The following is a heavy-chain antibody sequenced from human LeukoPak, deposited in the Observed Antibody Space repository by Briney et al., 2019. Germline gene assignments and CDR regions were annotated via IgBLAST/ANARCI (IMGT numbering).Heavy chain of an antibody. CDR3: ARDRYYYGSGSYSNWFDP. CDR1: GYTFTGYY. J-gene: IGHJ5*02. CDR2: INPNSGGT. V-gene: IGHV1-2*02. D-gene: IGHD3-10*01. Sequence: ASVKVSCKASGYTFTGYYMHWVRQAPGQGLEWMGWINPNSGGTNYAQKFQGRVTMTRDTSISTAYMELRSLRSDDTAVYYCARDRYYYGSGSYSNWFDPWGQGTLVTVSS.